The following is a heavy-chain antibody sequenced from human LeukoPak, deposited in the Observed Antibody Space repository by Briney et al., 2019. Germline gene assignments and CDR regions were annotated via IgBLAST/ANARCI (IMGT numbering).Heavy chain of an antibody. CDR2: ISGSGIST. Sequence: GGSLRLSCAASGFTFSSYAMSWVRKAPGKGLEWVSAISGSGISTDSADSVKGRFTISRDNSKNTLYLQINSLRAEDTAVYYCAKDALPADIWGQGTMVTVSS. CDR1: GFTFSSYA. CDR3: AKDALPADI. J-gene: IGHJ3*02. V-gene: IGHV3-23*01.